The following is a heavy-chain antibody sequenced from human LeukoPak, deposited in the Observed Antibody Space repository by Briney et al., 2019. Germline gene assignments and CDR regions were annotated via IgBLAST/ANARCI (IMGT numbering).Heavy chain of an antibody. CDR3: ARDHGQWPLRADAFDI. CDR1: GGTFSSYA. V-gene: IGHV1-69*13. D-gene: IGHD6-19*01. Sequence: ASVKVSCKASGGTFSSYAISWVRQAPGQGLEWMGGIIPIFGTANYAQKSQGRVTITADESTSTAYMELSSLRSEDTAVYYCARDHGQWPLRADAFDIWGQGTMVTVSS. CDR2: IIPIFGTA. J-gene: IGHJ3*02.